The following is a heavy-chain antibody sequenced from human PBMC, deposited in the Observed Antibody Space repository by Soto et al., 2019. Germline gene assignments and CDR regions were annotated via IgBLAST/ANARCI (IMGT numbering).Heavy chain of an antibody. Sequence: SETLSLTCTVSGGFISSGGYYWSWIRQYSGQGLEWIAYISDSGTTYYNPSLKSRLTISVDTSKNHFSLKLRSVTAADTAVYYCARVSASGRHFGTNWFDPWGQGTLVTVSS. D-gene: IGHD3-10*01. CDR3: ARVSASGRHFGTNWFDP. V-gene: IGHV4-31*03. CDR1: GGFISSGGYY. J-gene: IGHJ5*02. CDR2: ISDSGTT.